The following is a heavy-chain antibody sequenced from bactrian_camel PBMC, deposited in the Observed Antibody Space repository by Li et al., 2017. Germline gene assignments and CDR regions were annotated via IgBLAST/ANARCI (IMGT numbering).Heavy chain of an antibody. Sequence: VQLVESGGGSVQAGGSLTLSCTASGYTYSNLCLAWFRQAPGKGREEVASIDTAGRTTYADSVKGRFTISRDNAKDTLYLQMNSLKIEDTAVYYCALGSSRQATMTARGKGTQVTVS. D-gene: IGHD3*01. V-gene: IGHV3S1*01. J-gene: IGHJ4*01. CDR1: GYTYSNLC. CDR2: IDTAGRT.